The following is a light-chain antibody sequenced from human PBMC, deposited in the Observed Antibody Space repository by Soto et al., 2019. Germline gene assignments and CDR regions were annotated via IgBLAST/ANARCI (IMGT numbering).Light chain of an antibody. CDR2: DTT. Sequence: QAVVTQEPSLTVSPGGTVTLTCGFSTGAVTSGHYPYWFQQKPGQAPRTLIYDTTNKHSWTPARFSGSLLGGKAALTLAGAQTDDEADYYCLLSYSGTNWVFGGGTKLTVL. J-gene: IGLJ3*02. CDR3: LLSYSGTNWV. V-gene: IGLV7-46*01. CDR1: TGAVTSGHY.